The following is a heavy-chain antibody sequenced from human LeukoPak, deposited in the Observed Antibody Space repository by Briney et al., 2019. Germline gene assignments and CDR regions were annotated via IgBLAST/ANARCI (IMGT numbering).Heavy chain of an antibody. Sequence: SVKVSCKASGGTFSSYAISWVRQAPGQGLEWMGGIIPIFGTANYAQKFQGRVTITADESTSTAYMELSSLRSEDTAVYYCARSGSSYGKCYYYYMDVWGKGTTVTVSS. CDR2: IIPIFGTA. CDR1: GGTFSSYA. J-gene: IGHJ6*03. CDR3: ARSGSSYGKCYYYYMDV. D-gene: IGHD5-18*01. V-gene: IGHV1-69*13.